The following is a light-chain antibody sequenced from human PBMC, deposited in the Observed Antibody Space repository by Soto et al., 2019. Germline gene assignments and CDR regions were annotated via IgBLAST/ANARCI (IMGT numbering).Light chain of an antibody. CDR3: QLYGSSSYT. J-gene: IGKJ2*01. V-gene: IGKV3-20*01. Sequence: EIVLTQSPGTLSLSPGERATLSCRASQSVTSHYLAWYQQKPGQAPRLLIYGASRRATDIPDRFSGSGSGTDFALTISRLEPEDFAVYYCQLYGSSSYTFGQGNKLEIK. CDR1: QSVTSHY. CDR2: GAS.